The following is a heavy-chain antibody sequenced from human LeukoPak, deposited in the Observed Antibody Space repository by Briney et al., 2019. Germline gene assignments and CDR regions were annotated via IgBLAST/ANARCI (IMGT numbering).Heavy chain of an antibody. CDR1: GGFISSYY. CDR2: IYYSGST. V-gene: IGHV4-59*01. D-gene: IGHD6-13*01. J-gene: IGHJ6*04. CDR3: ARDRQQLGYYYGMDV. Sequence: ASETLSLTCTVSGGFISSYYWSWIRQPPGKGLEWIGYIYYSGSTNYNPSLKSRVTISVDTSKNQFSLKLSSVTAADTAVYYCARDRQQLGYYYGMDVWGKGTTVTVSS.